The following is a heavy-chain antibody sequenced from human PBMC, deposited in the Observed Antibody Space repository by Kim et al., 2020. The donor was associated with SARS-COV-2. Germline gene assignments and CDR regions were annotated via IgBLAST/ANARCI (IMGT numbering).Heavy chain of an antibody. J-gene: IGHJ3*02. CDR2: ISSSSSYI. CDR3: ARDPDYGGNSVGGDLAFDI. V-gene: IGHV3-21*01. Sequence: GGSLRLSCAASGFTFSSYSMNWVRQAPGKGLEWVSSISSSSSYIYYADSVKGRFTISRDNAKNSLYLQMNSLRAEDTAVYYCARDPDYGGNSVGGDLAFDIWGQGTMVTVSS. D-gene: IGHD4-17*01. CDR1: GFTFSSYS.